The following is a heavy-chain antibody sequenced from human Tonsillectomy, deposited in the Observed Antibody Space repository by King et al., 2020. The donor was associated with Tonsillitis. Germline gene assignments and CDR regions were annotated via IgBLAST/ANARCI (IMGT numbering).Heavy chain of an antibody. CDR1: DCSISSCYYY. V-gene: IGHV4-30-4*01. CDR3: ARGIRSSWSGIDY. J-gene: IGHJ4*02. Sequence: QLQESGPGLVKPSQTLSLTCTVSDCSISSCYYYWSWIRQPPGKGLEWIWYIYYSGNTYYNPSLKSRVTISVDTSKNQFSLKLSSVTAADTAVYYCARGIRSSWSGIDYWGQGTLVTVSS. CDR2: IYYSGNT. D-gene: IGHD6-13*01.